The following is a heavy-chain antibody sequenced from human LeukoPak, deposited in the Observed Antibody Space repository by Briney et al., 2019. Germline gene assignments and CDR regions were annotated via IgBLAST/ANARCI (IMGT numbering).Heavy chain of an antibody. CDR3: ATVTTIYYYYGMDV. J-gene: IGHJ6*02. CDR1: GYSFTSYW. V-gene: IGHV5-10-1*01. Sequence: GESLRISCKGSGYSFTSYWITWVRQMPGKGLEWMGRIDPSDSYTNYSPSFQGHVTISADKSTSTAYLQWSSLKASDTAMYYCATVTTIYYYYGMDVWGQGTTVTVSS. D-gene: IGHD4-17*01. CDR2: IDPSDSYT.